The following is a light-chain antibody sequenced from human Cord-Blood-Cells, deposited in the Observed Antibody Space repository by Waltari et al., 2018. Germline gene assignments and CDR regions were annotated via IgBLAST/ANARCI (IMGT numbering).Light chain of an antibody. CDR1: QGISSY. CDR3: QQYYSYPYT. Sequence: AIRMTQSPSSFAASTRDRVLITRRASQGISSYLAWYQQRPGKAPKLLIYAASTLQSGVPSRFSGSGSGTDFTLTISCLQSEDFATYYCQQYYSYPYTFGQWTKLEIK. V-gene: IGKV1-8*01. J-gene: IGKJ2*01. CDR2: AAS.